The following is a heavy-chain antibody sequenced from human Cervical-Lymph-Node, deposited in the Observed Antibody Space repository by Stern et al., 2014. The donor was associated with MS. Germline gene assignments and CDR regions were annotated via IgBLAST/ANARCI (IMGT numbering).Heavy chain of an antibody. V-gene: IGHV4-39*02. CDR2: VYYSGIT. CDR3: ARGVTAVTNYVPNWCFDL. Sequence: QLVESGPGLVKPSETLSLTCTVSGGSITNRDYWGWIRQSPGKGLEWIGSVYYSGITYYRPSLKSRATISIDTSRNHFFLRLPSVTATDTAVYFCARGVTAVTNYVPNWCFDLWGRGTLVTVSS. CDR1: GGSITNRDY. J-gene: IGHJ2*01. D-gene: IGHD4-11*01.